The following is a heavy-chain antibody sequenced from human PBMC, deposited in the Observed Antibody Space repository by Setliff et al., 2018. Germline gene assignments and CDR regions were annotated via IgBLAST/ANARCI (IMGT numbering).Heavy chain of an antibody. D-gene: IGHD7-27*01. CDR2: ISGSGGST. J-gene: IGHJ4*02. CDR1: GFTFGSYA. V-gene: IGHV3-23*01. Sequence: PGGSLRLSCAASGFTFGSYAMSWVRQAPGKGLEWVSAISGSGGSTYYADSVKGRFTISRDNSKNTLYLQMNSLRAEDTAVYYCVRDLHWGFGYWGLGTLVTVSS. CDR3: VRDLHWGFGY.